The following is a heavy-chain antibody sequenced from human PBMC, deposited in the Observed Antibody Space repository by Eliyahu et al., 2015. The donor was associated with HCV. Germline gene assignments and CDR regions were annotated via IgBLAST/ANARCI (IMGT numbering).Heavy chain of an antibody. CDR3: ARDNHDSSGYYYDY. CDR1: GFXFSGYT. J-gene: IGHJ4*02. V-gene: IGHV3-23*01. Sequence: EVQLLESGGGLVQPGGSLRLSCAASGFXFSGYTMSWVRQAPGKGLEWVSAISASGDTTYYADSVKGRFTISRDNSKNTLYVQMNSLRAEDTAAYYCARDNHDSSGYYYDYWGQGTLVTVSS. D-gene: IGHD3-22*01. CDR2: ISASGDTT.